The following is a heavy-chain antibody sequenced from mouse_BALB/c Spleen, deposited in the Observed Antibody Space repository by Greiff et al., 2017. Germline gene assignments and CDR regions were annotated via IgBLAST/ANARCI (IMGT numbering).Heavy chain of an antibody. CDR1: GFTFSSYG. CDR3: ARLYGNYVYYYAMDY. CDR2: ISSGGSYT. V-gene: IGHV5-6*01. Sequence: EVQLVESGGDLVKPGGSLKLSCAASGFTFSSYGMSWVRQTPDKRLEWVATISSGGSYTYYPDSVKGRFTISRDNAKNTLYLQMSSLKSEDTAMYYCARLYGNYVYYYAMDYWGQGTSVTVSS. J-gene: IGHJ4*01. D-gene: IGHD2-10*02.